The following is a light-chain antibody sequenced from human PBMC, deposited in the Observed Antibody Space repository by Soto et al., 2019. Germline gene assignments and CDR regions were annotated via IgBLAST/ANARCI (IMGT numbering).Light chain of an antibody. Sequence: EIVLTQSPGTLSVSPGERATLSCRASQTISSNYLAWYQQKPGQAPSLLIYGTSSRATGIPDRFSGSGFGTDFTLTISRLEPEDSAIDYCQQYGSWTFGQGTKVEIK. CDR3: QQYGSWT. CDR2: GTS. V-gene: IGKV3-20*01. J-gene: IGKJ1*01. CDR1: QTISSNY.